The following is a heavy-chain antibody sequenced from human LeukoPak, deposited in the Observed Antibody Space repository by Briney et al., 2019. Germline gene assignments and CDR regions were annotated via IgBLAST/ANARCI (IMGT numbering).Heavy chain of an antibody. D-gene: IGHD1-26*01. Sequence: PGGSLRLSCAASGFTFRTYWMSWIRQAPGNEPEWVADINQDGSEEYYLQSAQGRFTVSRDNAQNAVFLQTTYLRADDTAVYYCARWRLELERNAFDFWGQGTVVTVSS. V-gene: IGHV3-7*01. J-gene: IGHJ3*01. CDR3: ARWRLELERNAFDF. CDR2: INQDGSEE. CDR1: GFTFRTYW.